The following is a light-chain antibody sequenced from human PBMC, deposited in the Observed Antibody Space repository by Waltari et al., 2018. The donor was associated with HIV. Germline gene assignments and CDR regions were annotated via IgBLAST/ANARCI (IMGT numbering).Light chain of an antibody. CDR2: DVS. V-gene: IGLV2-14*03. CDR3: SSYTSSSTYV. CDR1: SSNVGGYIY. J-gene: IGLJ1*01. Sequence: QSALTPPASVSGSPGQSITISCTGTSSNVGGYIYVSWYQQHPGKAPKLMIYDVSNRPSGVSNRYSGSKSGNTASLTISGLQAEDEADYYCSSYTSSSTYVFGTGTKVTVL.